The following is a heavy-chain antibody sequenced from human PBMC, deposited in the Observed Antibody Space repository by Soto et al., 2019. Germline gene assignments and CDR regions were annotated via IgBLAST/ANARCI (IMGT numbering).Heavy chain of an antibody. CDR2: INQDGSEK. CDR1: GFIVSNYW. D-gene: IGHD6-13*01. Sequence: PGGSLRLSCVASGFIVSNYWMSWVRQAPGKGLEWVANINQDGSEKYYVDSVKGRFTISRDNAKNSLYLQMSSLRADDTAVYYCVRARYSSSWHDYWGQGTLVTVSS. J-gene: IGHJ4*02. CDR3: VRARYSSSWHDY. V-gene: IGHV3-7*03.